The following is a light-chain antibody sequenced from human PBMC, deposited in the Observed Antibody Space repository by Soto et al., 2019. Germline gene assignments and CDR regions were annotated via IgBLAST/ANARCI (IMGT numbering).Light chain of an antibody. CDR3: QQYYSTPF. Sequence: DIVMTQSPDSLAVSLGERATINCKSSQSVLYSSNNKNYLAWYQQKPGQPPKLLIYWASTRESGVPDRFSGSGSGKDFTLTISSLQAEDVEVYYCQQYYSTPFFGGGTKVEIK. CDR1: QSVLYSSNNKNY. J-gene: IGKJ4*01. V-gene: IGKV4-1*01. CDR2: WAS.